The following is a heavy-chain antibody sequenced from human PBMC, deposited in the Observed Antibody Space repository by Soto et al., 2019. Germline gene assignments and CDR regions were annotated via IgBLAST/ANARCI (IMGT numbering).Heavy chain of an antibody. D-gene: IGHD3-10*01. J-gene: IGHJ4*02. CDR3: ARGEYGLDY. CDR1: GFTFSSYS. V-gene: IGHV3-48*01. Sequence: EVQLVESGGGLVQPGGSLRLSCAASGFTFSSYSMNWVRQAPGKGLEWVSYISRSSSTIYYADSVKGRFTISRDNAKNSLYLQMNSLRAEDMAVYYCARGEYGLDYWGQGTLVTVSS. CDR2: ISRSSSTI.